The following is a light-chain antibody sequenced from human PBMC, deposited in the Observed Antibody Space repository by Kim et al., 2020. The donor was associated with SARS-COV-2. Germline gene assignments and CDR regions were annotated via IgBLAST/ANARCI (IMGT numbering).Light chain of an antibody. J-gene: IGLJ2*01. V-gene: IGLV2-8*01. CDR3: SSYAGSNNVV. Sequence: GRSVTISLHGTSSDVGGYNHVSWYQQHPGKAPKLMIYEVSKRPSGVPDRFSGSKSGNTASLTVSGLQAEDEADYYCSSYAGSNNVVFGGGTQLTVL. CDR2: EVS. CDR1: SSDVGGYNH.